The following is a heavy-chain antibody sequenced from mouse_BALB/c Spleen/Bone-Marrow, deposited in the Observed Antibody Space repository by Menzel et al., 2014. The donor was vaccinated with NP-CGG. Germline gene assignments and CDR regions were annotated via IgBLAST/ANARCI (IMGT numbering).Heavy chain of an antibody. CDR3: ARSTGYYVGTWFAY. Sequence: VQLQQSGPELVKPGASVKMSCKASGYTFTDYYMNWVKQSHGKSLEWIGAINPNNGDTFYNQKFKGKATLTVDKSSSTAYMQLNSLTSEDSAVYYCARSTGYYVGTWFAYWGQGTLVTVSA. D-gene: IGHD2-3*01. CDR2: INPNNGDT. CDR1: GYTFTDYY. V-gene: IGHV1-26*01. J-gene: IGHJ3*01.